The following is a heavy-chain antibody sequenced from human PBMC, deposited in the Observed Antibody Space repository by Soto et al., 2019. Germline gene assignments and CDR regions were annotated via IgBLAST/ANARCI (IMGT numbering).Heavy chain of an antibody. D-gene: IGHD6-13*01. CDR2: ISYDGSNK. CDR1: GFTFSSYG. J-gene: IGHJ4*02. V-gene: IGHV3-30*18. CDR3: AKETTNGYSSSWYQRGGSGYFDY. Sequence: GSLRLSCAASGFTFSSYGMHWVRQAPGKGLEWVAVISYDGSNKYYADSVKGRFTISRDNSKNTLYLQMNSLRAEDTAVYYCAKETTNGYSSSWYQRGGSGYFDYCGQGTLVTVSS.